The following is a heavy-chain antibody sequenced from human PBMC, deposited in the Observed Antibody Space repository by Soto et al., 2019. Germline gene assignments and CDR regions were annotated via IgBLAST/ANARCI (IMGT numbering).Heavy chain of an antibody. CDR2: IYYSGST. J-gene: IGHJ1*01. CDR1: GGSISSSSYY. V-gene: IGHV4-39*01. D-gene: IGHD3-9*01. Sequence: ALTSTVSGGSISSSSYYWGWIRQPPGKGLEWIGSIYYSGSTYYNPSLKSRVTISVDTSKNQFSLKLSSVTAADTAVYYCARSSLPGYLSPDWGQRSLVIVSS. CDR3: ARSSLPGYLSPD.